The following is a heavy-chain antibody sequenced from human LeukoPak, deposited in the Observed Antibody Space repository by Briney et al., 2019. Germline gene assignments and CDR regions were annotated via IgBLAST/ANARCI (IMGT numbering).Heavy chain of an antibody. CDR1: GGSISSGDYY. CDR2: IYYSGST. CDR3: ARGRTVPVRPNYYMDV. Sequence: SETLSLTCTVSGGSISSGDYYWSWIRQPPGKGLEWIGYIYYSGSTYYNPSLKSRVTISVDTSKNQFSLKLSSVTAADTAVYYCARGRTVPVRPNYYMDVWGKGTTVTVSS. V-gene: IGHV4-30-4*08. D-gene: IGHD4-17*01. J-gene: IGHJ6*03.